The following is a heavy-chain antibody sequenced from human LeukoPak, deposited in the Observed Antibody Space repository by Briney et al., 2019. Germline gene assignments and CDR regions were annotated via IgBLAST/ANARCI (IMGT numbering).Heavy chain of an antibody. Sequence: ASVKVSCKASGYTFTSYDINWVRQATGQGLEWMGWMNPNSGNTGYAQKFQGRVTMTRDTSTSTVYMELSSLRSEDTAVYYCARDMTPMSLYSGSYLGGYWGQGTLVTVSS. CDR1: GYTFTSYD. CDR3: ARDMTPMSLYSGSYLGGY. CDR2: MNPNSGNT. D-gene: IGHD1-26*01. J-gene: IGHJ4*02. V-gene: IGHV1-8*01.